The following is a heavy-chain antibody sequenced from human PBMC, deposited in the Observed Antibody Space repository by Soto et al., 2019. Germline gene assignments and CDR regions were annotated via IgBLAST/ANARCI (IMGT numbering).Heavy chain of an antibody. CDR3: ARDGPLTRGLYYYYYGMDV. J-gene: IGHJ6*02. CDR2: IYSGGST. D-gene: IGHD3-16*01. Sequence: GGSLRLSCAASGFTVSSNYMSWVRQAPGKGLEWVSVIYSGGSTYYADSVKGRFTISRDNSKNTLYLQMNSLRAEDTAVYYCARDGPLTRGLYYYYYGMDVWGQGTTVTVSS. CDR1: GFTVSSNY. V-gene: IGHV3-53*01.